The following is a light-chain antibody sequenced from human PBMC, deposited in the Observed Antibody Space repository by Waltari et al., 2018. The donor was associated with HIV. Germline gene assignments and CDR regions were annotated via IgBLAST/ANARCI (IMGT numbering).Light chain of an antibody. CDR2: GAS. J-gene: IGKJ3*01. CDR3: QQYGGSPPKVT. Sequence: EIVLTQSPGTLSLSPGERATFSCRASQTVSSSYLAWYQQRPGQAPRLLIYGASSRATGVPDRFSGSGSGTDFTLTISRLEPEDFAVYYCQQYGGSPPKVTFGPGTKVDIK. CDR1: QTVSSSY. V-gene: IGKV3-20*01.